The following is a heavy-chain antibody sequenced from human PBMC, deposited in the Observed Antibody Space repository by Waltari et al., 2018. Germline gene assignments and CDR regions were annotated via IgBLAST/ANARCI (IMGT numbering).Heavy chain of an antibody. CDR1: GGTPSSYA. V-gene: IGHV1-69*05. J-gene: IGHJ3*02. D-gene: IGHD6-19*01. Sequence: QVQLLQSGAAVKKPGSSVRVSCTASGGTPSSYAIRWVRQAPGQGLEWMGGIIGTFGAPNYAQKFQGRITITTDESARTDYMELSSLRSDDTAVYFCATSSSGWYQDASDIWGHGTLVTVS. CDR3: ATSSSGWYQDASDI. CDR2: IIGTFGAP.